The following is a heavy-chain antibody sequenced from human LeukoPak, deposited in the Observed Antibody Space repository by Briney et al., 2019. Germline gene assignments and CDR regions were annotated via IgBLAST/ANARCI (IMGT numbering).Heavy chain of an antibody. CDR1: GGSISSYY. CDR2: IYHSGST. D-gene: IGHD3-10*01. V-gene: IGHV4-59*01. CDR3: AREFRWFGELYAAGWFDP. J-gene: IGHJ5*02. Sequence: SETLSLTCTVSGGSISSYYWSWIRQPPGKGLEWIGYIYHSGSTNYNPSLKSRVTISVDTSKNQFSLKLSSVTAADTAVYYCAREFRWFGELYAAGWFDPWGQGTLVTVSS.